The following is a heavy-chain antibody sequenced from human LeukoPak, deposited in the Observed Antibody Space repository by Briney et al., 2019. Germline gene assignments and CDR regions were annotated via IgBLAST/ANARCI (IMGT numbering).Heavy chain of an antibody. CDR2: INHSGGT. CDR3: ARGQLAVVY. J-gene: IGHJ4*02. CDR1: GGSFSGYY. D-gene: IGHD6-6*01. V-gene: IGHV4-34*01. Sequence: PSETLSLTCAVYGGSFSGYYWSWIRQPPGKGLEWIGEINHSGGTDYNPSLKSRVTISVDTPKNQFSLKLSSVTAADTAVYYCARGQLAVVYWGQGTLVTVSS.